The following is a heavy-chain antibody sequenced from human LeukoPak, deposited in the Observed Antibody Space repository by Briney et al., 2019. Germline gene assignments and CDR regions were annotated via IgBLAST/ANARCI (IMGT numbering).Heavy chain of an antibody. J-gene: IGHJ6*02. Sequence: SETLSLTCTVSGGSVSSGSYYWSWIRQPPGKGLEWIGYIYYSGSTNYNPSLKSRVTISVDTSKNQFSLKLGSVTAADTAVYYCARADYDFWSGYYSGMDVWGQGTTVTVSS. V-gene: IGHV4-61*01. CDR3: ARADYDFWSGYYSGMDV. CDR1: GGSVSSGSYY. CDR2: IYYSGST. D-gene: IGHD3-3*01.